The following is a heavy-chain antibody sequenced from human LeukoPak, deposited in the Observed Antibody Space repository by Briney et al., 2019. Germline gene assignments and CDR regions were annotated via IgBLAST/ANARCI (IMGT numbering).Heavy chain of an antibody. D-gene: IGHD2/OR15-2a*01. Sequence: GESLKISCKGSGYTFSTYWIGWVRQMPGKGLEWMGIIYPGDSDTRYSPSFQGQVTISADKSISTAYLQWSSLKASDTAMYYCARVITFIPFDPWGQGTLVTVSS. CDR2: IYPGDSDT. J-gene: IGHJ5*02. V-gene: IGHV5-51*01. CDR3: ARVITFIPFDP. CDR1: GYTFSTYW.